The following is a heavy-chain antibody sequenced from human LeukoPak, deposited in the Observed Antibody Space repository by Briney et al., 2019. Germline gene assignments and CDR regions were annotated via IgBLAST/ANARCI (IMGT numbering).Heavy chain of an antibody. D-gene: IGHD6-6*01. J-gene: IGHJ4*02. CDR1: GYTFNSHG. Sequence: SVKFSCKASGYTFNSHGISWVRQAPGQGLEWMGGIIPIFGTANYAQKFQGRVTITTDESTSTAYMELSSLRSEDTAVYYCAREGIAARGFDYWGQGTLVTVSS. V-gene: IGHV1-69*05. CDR3: AREGIAARGFDY. CDR2: IIPIFGTA.